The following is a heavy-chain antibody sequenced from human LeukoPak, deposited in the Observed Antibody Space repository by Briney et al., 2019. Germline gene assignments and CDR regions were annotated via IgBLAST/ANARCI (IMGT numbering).Heavy chain of an antibody. CDR3: ASLRAAVVTPAPPLD. CDR2: INHSGST. D-gene: IGHD4-23*01. CDR1: GGSFSGYY. Sequence: SETLSLTCAVYGGSFSGYYWSWIRQPPGKGLEWIGEINHSGSTNYNPSLKSRVTISVDTSKNQFSLKLSSVTAADTAVYYCASLRAAVVTPAPPLDWGQGTLVTVSS. J-gene: IGHJ4*02. V-gene: IGHV4-34*01.